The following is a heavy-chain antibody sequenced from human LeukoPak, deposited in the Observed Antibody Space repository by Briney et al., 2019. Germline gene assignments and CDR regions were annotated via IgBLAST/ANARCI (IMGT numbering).Heavy chain of an antibody. CDR3: ARDTAVEMATIGPSYYYYYMDV. Sequence: SETLSLTCTVSGGSISSYYWSWIRQPPGKGLEWIGYIYYSGSTNYNPSLKSRVTISVDTSENQFSLKLSSVTAADTAVYYCARDTAVEMATIGPSYYYYYMDVWGKGTTVTVSS. CDR1: GGSISSYY. V-gene: IGHV4-59*01. D-gene: IGHD5-24*01. CDR2: IYYSGST. J-gene: IGHJ6*03.